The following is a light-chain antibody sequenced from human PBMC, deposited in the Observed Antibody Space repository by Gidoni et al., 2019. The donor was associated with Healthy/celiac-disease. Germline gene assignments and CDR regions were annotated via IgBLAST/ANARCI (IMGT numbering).Light chain of an antibody. V-gene: IGKV1-8*01. CDR1: QGISSY. Sequence: AIRMTQSPSAFSAATGGRVTITCRASQGISSYLAWYQQKQGKAPKLLIYAASTLQSGVPSRFRGSGSGTDFTLTISCLQSEDFATYYCQPSYSYPLAFGQGTKVEIK. J-gene: IGKJ1*01. CDR3: QPSYSYPLA. CDR2: AAS.